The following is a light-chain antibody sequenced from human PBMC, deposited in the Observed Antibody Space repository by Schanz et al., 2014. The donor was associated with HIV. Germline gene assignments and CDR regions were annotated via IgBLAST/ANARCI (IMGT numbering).Light chain of an antibody. Sequence: DVQLTQSPSSLSASVGDEVTITCRASQDIGIYLAWYQQRPGKAPNLLIYAASTLQLGVPSRFSGSGSGTEFTLTISSLQPEDSATYYCLQHNNYPFTFGLGTKVDIK. J-gene: IGKJ3*01. V-gene: IGKV1-9*01. CDR2: AAS. CDR3: LQHNNYPFT. CDR1: QDIGIY.